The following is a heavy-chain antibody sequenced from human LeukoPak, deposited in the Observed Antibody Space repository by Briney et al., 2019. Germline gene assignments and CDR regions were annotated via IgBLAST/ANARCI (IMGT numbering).Heavy chain of an antibody. V-gene: IGHV3-74*01. CDR3: ARDRYYIFDY. J-gene: IGHJ4*02. Sequence: GGSLRLSCAASGFTFSSTWMNWVRQGPGKGLEWVSRITSDGSSTIYADSVKGRFTISRDNAKSTVYLQMSSLRAEDTAVYFCARDRYYIFDYWGQGAPVTVSS. CDR2: ITSDGSST. CDR1: GFTFSSTW. D-gene: IGHD3-10*01.